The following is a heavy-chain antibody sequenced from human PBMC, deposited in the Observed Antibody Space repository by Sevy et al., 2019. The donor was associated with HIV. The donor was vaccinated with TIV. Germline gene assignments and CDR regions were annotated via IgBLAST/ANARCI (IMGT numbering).Heavy chain of an antibody. CDR2: IIPIFGTA. CDR3: AGGWAARPLYYFDY. Sequence: ASVKVSCKASGGSFSSYAISWVRQAPGQGLEWMGGIIPIFGTAKYAQKFQGRVTITADKSTSTAYMELSSLRSEDTAVYYWAGGWAARPLYYFDYWGQGTMVTVSS. J-gene: IGHJ4*02. V-gene: IGHV1-69*06. D-gene: IGHD6-6*01. CDR1: GGSFSSYA.